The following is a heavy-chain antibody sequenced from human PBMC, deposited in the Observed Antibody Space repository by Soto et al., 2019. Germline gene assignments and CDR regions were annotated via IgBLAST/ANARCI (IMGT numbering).Heavy chain of an antibody. V-gene: IGHV4-39*02. D-gene: IGHD3-3*01. J-gene: IGHJ3*02. CDR1: GGSISSSSYY. CDR3: ARECHYDFWSGYYSGAHAFDI. Sequence: PSETLSLTCTVSGGSISSSSYYWGWIRQPPGKGLEWIGSIYYSGSTYYNPSLKSRVTISVDTSKNQFSLKLSSVTAADTAVYYCARECHYDFWSGYYSGAHAFDIWGQGTMVTVSS. CDR2: IYYSGST.